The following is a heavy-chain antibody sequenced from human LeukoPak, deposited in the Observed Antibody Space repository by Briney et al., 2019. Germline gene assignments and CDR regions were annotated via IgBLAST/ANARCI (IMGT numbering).Heavy chain of an antibody. D-gene: IGHD6-19*01. J-gene: IGHJ1*01. V-gene: IGHV3-66*01. CDR3: ARDQPYSSGWILFQH. Sequence: PGGSPRLSCAASGFTVSSNYMSWVRQAPGKGLEWVSVIYSGGSTYYADSVKGRFTISRDNSKNTLYLQVNSLRAEDTAVYYCARDQPYSSGWILFQHWGQGTLVTVSS. CDR2: IYSGGST. CDR1: GFTVSSNY.